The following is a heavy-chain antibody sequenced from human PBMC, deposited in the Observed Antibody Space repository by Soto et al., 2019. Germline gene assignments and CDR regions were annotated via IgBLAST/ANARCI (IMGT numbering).Heavy chain of an antibody. CDR1: GYSFTTYG. D-gene: IGHD2-8*01. CDR2: ISGYNGDT. CDR3: AKNGHPPYYYYGLDV. J-gene: IGHJ6*02. V-gene: IGHV1-18*01. Sequence: ASVKVSCKASGYSFTTYGISWVRQAPGQGLEWMGWISGYNGDTNNAQKFQDRVTMTIDRSTTTAYLELRSLTSDDTAVYYCAKNGHPPYYYYGLDVWAQGTTVTVSS.